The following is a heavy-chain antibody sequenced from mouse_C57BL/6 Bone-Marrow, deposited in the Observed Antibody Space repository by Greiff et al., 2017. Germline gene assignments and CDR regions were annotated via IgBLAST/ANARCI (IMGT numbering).Heavy chain of an antibody. CDR1: GFTFSDYG. V-gene: IGHV5-15*01. J-gene: IGHJ1*03. CDR3: AGVGSSSDWYFDV. CDR2: ISNLAYSI. Sequence: EVHLVESGGGLVQPGGSLKLSCAASGFTFSDYGMAWVRQAPRKGPEWVAFISNLAYSIYYADTVTGRFTISRENAKNTLYLEMSSLRSEDTAMYYCAGVGSSSDWYFDVWGTGTTVTVSS. D-gene: IGHD1-1*01.